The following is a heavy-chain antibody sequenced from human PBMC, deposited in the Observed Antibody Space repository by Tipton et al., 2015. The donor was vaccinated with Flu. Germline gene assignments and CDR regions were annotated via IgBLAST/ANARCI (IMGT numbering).Heavy chain of an antibody. CDR1: GDSISSDYY. V-gene: IGHV4-38-2*02. Sequence: TLPLTCNISGDSISSDYYWGWIRQPPGKGLEWIGNIHYSGSPHYNPSLKSRVTISVDTSKNQFSLRLNSVTAADTAVYYCARGSRGWYDYWGQGTLVAVSS. CDR3: ARGSRGWYDY. D-gene: IGHD6-19*01. J-gene: IGHJ4*02. CDR2: IHYSGSP.